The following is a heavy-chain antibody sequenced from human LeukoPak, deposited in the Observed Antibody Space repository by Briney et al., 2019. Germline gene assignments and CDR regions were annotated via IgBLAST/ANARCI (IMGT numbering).Heavy chain of an antibody. CDR2: LYSAGDT. J-gene: IGHJ4*02. CDR3: ARAREYLAIDY. CDR1: GFTVCSYY. D-gene: IGHD2/OR15-2a*01. V-gene: IGHV3-66*01. Sequence: GGSLRLSCAASGFTVCSYYMNWVRQPPGKGLEWVSVLYSAGDTFYAHSVQGRFTVSRDNSKITLYLQMNSLRAEDTAVYYCARAREYLAIDYWGQGTLVTVSS.